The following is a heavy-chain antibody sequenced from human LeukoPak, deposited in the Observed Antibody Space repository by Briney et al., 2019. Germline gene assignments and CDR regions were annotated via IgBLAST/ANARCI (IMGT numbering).Heavy chain of an antibody. CDR2: IIPIFGTA. Sequence: XXYXISWVRQAPGQGLEWMGGIIPIFGTANYAQKFQGRVTITADESTSTAYMELSSLRSEDTAVYYCARDLDYDFWSGYYTLYYYYGMDVWGQGTTVTVSS. V-gene: IGHV1-69*01. D-gene: IGHD3-3*01. CDR1: XXYX. CDR3: ARDLDYDFWSGYYTLYYYYGMDV. J-gene: IGHJ6*02.